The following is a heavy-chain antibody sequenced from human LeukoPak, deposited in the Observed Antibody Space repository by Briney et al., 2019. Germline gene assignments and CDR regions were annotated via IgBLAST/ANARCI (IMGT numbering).Heavy chain of an antibody. Sequence: RGESLKISCKGSGYRFTSYWISLVRQMPGKGLEWMGRIDPSDSYTNYSPSFQGHVTISADKSISTAYLQWSSLKASDTAMYYCARLRFWGNWFDPWGQGTLVTVSS. V-gene: IGHV5-10-1*01. CDR1: GYRFTSYW. CDR2: IDPSDSYT. CDR3: ARLRFWGNWFDP. J-gene: IGHJ5*02. D-gene: IGHD3-16*01.